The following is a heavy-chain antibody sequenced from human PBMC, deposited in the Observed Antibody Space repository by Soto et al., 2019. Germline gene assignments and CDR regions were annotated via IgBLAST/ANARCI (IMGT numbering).Heavy chain of an antibody. J-gene: IGHJ6*02. V-gene: IGHV3-33*01. CDR3: ARDRKIGYYYGMDV. Sequence: PGGSLRLSCAASGFTFSSYGMHWVRQAPGKGLEWVAVIWYDGSNKYYADSVKGRFTISRDNSKNTLYLQMNSLRAEDTAVYYCARDRKIGYYYGMDVWGQGTTVTVSS. CDR1: GFTFSSYG. CDR2: IWYDGSNK.